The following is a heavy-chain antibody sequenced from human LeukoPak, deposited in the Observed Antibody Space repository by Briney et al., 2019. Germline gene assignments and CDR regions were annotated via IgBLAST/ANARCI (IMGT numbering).Heavy chain of an antibody. Sequence: SETLSLTRAVYGGSFSGYHWSWIRQPPGKGLEWIGEINHSGSTNFNPSVKTRVTISVDTSKNQFSLKLNSVTAADTAVYYCARVNLNWGHSGYFDYWGQGTLVTVSS. V-gene: IGHV4-34*01. CDR1: GGSFSGYH. CDR2: INHSGST. J-gene: IGHJ4*02. D-gene: IGHD7-27*01. CDR3: ARVNLNWGHSGYFDY.